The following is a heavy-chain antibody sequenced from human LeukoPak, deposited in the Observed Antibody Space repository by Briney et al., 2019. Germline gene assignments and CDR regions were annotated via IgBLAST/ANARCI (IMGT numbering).Heavy chain of an antibody. Sequence: AGGSLRLSCAASGFTFSSYAMSWVRQAPGKGLEWVGRIKSKTDGGTTDYAAPVKGRFTISRDDSKNTLYLQMNSLKTEDTAVYYCTTEGSGSYYNLITEFDYWGQGTLVTVSS. CDR2: IKSKTDGGTT. CDR3: TTEGSGSYYNLITEFDY. J-gene: IGHJ4*02. CDR1: GFTFSSYA. D-gene: IGHD1-26*01. V-gene: IGHV3-15*01.